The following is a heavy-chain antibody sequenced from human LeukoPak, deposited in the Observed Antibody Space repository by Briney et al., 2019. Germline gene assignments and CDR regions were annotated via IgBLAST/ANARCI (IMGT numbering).Heavy chain of an antibody. CDR2: IYYSGST. CDR1: GGSVSSGSYY. CDR3: ARHYSSSWNNWFDP. J-gene: IGHJ5*02. D-gene: IGHD6-13*01. Sequence: PSETLSLTCTVSGGSVSSGSYYWSWIRQPPGKGLEWIGYIYYSGSTNYNPSLKSRVTISVDTSKNQFSLKLSSVTAADTAVYYCARHYSSSWNNWFDPWGQGTLVTVSS. V-gene: IGHV4-61*01.